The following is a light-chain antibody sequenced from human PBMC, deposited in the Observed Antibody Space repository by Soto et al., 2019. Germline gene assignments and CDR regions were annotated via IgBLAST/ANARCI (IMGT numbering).Light chain of an antibody. J-gene: IGKJ4*01. CDR2: DAS. CDR3: QQRSNWPSLT. V-gene: IGKV3D-20*02. CDR1: QSVSSKY. Sequence: EIVLTQSPGTVSLSPGERATLSCMASQSVSSKYLAWYQQKPGQAPRLLIYDASTRATGIPDRVSGSGSGTDFTLTIRSLEPEDSAVYYCQQRSNWPSLTCGGGTKGDIK.